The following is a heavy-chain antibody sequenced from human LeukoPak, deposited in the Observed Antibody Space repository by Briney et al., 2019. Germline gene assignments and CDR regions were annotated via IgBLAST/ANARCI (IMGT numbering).Heavy chain of an antibody. CDR3: ARARGWEPNYYYYYMDV. J-gene: IGHJ6*03. CDR1: GFPFNRYA. Sequence: PGGSLRLSCIPSGFPFNRYAMFWVRQAPGKGLEWVSLIWYDGSNKYYADSVKGRFTISRDNSKNTLYLQMNSLRAEDTAVYYCARARGWEPNYYYYYMDVWGKGTTVTVSS. V-gene: IGHV3-33*07. D-gene: IGHD1-26*01. CDR2: IWYDGSNK.